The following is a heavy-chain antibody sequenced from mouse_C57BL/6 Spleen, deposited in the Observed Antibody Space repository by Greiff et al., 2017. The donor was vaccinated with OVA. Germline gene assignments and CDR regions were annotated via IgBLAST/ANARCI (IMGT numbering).Heavy chain of an antibody. D-gene: IGHD2-3*01. J-gene: IGHJ3*01. V-gene: IGHV2-2*01. CDR3: ARGDGPWAY. Sequence: QVQLQQSGPGLVQPSQSLSITCTVSGFSLTSYGVHWVRQSPGKGLEWLGVIWSGGSTDYNAAFISRLSISKDNSKSQVFFKMNSLQADDTAIYYCARGDGPWAYWGQGTLVTVSA. CDR2: IWSGGST. CDR1: GFSLTSYG.